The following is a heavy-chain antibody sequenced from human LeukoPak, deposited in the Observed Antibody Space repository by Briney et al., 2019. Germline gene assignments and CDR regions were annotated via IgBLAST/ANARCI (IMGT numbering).Heavy chain of an antibody. Sequence: ASVKVSFKGSGGTFTIYAISWVRQAPGQGGERMGGIIPIFGIAKYTQKFQGRVTITADKSTSTAYMELSSLRSEDTAVYYCARHDYGGISGVLPPDYWGQGTLVTVSS. CDR1: GGTFTIYA. V-gene: IGHV1-69*10. CDR2: IIPIFGIA. CDR3: ARHDYGGISGVLPPDY. J-gene: IGHJ4*02. D-gene: IGHD4-23*01.